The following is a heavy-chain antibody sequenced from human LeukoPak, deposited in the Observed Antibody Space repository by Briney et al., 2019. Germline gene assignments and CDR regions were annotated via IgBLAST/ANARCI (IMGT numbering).Heavy chain of an antibody. CDR3: ARDIATVTTDPNWFDP. CDR2: IIPILGIA. J-gene: IGHJ5*02. D-gene: IGHD4-17*01. V-gene: IGHV1-69*04. CDR1: GGTFISYT. Sequence: GASVKVSCKASGGTFISYTISWVRQAPGQGLEWMGRIIPILGIANYAQKFQGRVTITADKSTSTAYMELSSLRSEDTAVYYCARDIATVTTDPNWFDPWGQGTLVTVSS.